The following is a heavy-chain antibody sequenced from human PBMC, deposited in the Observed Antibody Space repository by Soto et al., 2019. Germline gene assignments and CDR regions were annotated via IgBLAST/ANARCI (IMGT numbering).Heavy chain of an antibody. CDR3: ARDGGY. J-gene: IGHJ4*02. CDR1: GYTFSDYQ. D-gene: IGHD3-16*01. CDR2: INPSGGST. V-gene: IGHV1-46*01. Sequence: QVQLVQSGAEVKKPGASVKVSCKASGYTFSDYQMHWVRQAPGQGLEWMGLINPSGGSTTYAQKFRGRGTRARDTSTSTVYMALSRLGSEDMAGYYCARDGGYWLEGPLVTVSS.